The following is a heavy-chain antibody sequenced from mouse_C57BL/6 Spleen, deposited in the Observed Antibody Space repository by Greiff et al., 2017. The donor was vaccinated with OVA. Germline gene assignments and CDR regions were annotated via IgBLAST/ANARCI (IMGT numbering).Heavy chain of an antibody. CDR1: GYTFTDYY. Sequence: VQLKESGAELVRPGASVKLSCKASGYTFTDYYINWVKQRPGQGLEWIARIYPGSGNTYYNEKFKGKATLTAEKSSSTAYMQLSSLTSEDSAVYFCARGSLNEFAYWGQGTLVTVSA. CDR3: ARGSLNEFAY. V-gene: IGHV1-76*01. CDR2: IYPGSGNT. J-gene: IGHJ3*01. D-gene: IGHD6-5*01.